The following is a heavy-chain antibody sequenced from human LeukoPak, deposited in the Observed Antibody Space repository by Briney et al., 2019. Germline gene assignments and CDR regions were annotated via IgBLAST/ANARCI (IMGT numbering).Heavy chain of an antibody. V-gene: IGHV4-39*07. CDR3: APYMGWGYSSGWYAFDI. CDR1: GGSISSSSYY. J-gene: IGHJ6*04. D-gene: IGHD6-19*01. CDR2: IYYSGST. Sequence: PSETLSLTCTVSGGSISSSSYYWGWIRQPPGKGLEWIGSIYYSGSTYYNPSLKSRVTISVDTSKNQFSLKLSSVTAADTAVYYCAPYMGWGYSSGWYAFDIWGKGTTVTVSS.